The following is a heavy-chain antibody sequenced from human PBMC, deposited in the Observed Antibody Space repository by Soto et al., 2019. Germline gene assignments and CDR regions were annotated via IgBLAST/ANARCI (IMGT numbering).Heavy chain of an antibody. J-gene: IGHJ4*02. V-gene: IGHV4-59*01. D-gene: IGHD6-13*01. CDR2: IYYSGST. CDR3: ARVWSYSSSWYFDY. CDR1: GGSIISYY. Sequence: SETLSLTCTVSGGSIISYYWSCIRHPPGKGLEWIVYIYYSGSTNYNPSLKSRVTISVDTSKNQFSLKLSSVTAADTAVYYCARVWSYSSSWYFDYWGQGTLVTVSS.